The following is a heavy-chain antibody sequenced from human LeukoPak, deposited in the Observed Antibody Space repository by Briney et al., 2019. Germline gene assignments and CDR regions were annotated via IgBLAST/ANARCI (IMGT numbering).Heavy chain of an antibody. D-gene: IGHD2-15*01. CDR1: GYIFNSYG. V-gene: IGHV1-18*01. CDR2: ISGYNGKT. J-gene: IGHJ6*02. CDR3: ARDGYCSGGSWYREQYSYYGMDV. Sequence: GASVKVSCKASGYIFNSYGMSWVRQAPGQGLEWMGWISGYNGKTNYAQNLQGRVTMNTDTSTSTVYMELRSLRSDDTAVYYCARDGYCSGGSWYREQYSYYGMDVWGQGTTVTVSS.